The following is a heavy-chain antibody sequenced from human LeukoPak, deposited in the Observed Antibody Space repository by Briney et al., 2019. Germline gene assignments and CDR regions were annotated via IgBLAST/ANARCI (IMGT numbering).Heavy chain of an antibody. CDR1: GDSISPYY. CDR3: ARVLTNNWFDP. Sequence: PSETLSLTCTISGDSISPYYWSWIRQPPGKGLEWIGYIYTSGSTYYNPSLKSRLSISLDTSKNQFSLNLNSVTAADTAVYYCARVLTNNWFDPWGQGTLVTVSS. V-gene: IGHV4-4*09. CDR2: IYTSGST. J-gene: IGHJ5*02. D-gene: IGHD3-16*01.